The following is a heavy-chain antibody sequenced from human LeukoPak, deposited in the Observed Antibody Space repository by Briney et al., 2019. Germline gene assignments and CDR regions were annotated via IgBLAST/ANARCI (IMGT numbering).Heavy chain of an antibody. CDR2: FSGSGGST. J-gene: IGHJ1*01. CDR3: AKPERGYSYGYSTEYFQH. Sequence: PGGSLRLSCISSGFTFSSYAMSWVRQAPGKGLEWVSVFSGSGGSTYYADSVKGRFTISRDNSKNTLYLQMNSLRAEDTAVYYCAKPERGYSYGYSTEYFQHWGQGTLVTVSS. D-gene: IGHD5-18*01. CDR1: GFTFSSYA. V-gene: IGHV3-23*01.